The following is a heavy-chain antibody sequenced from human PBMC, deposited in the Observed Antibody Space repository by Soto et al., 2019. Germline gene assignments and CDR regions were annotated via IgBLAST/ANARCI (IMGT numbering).Heavy chain of an antibody. CDR1: GFTFSSYG. Sequence: QVQMVESGGGVVQPGRYLRLSCTASGFTFSSYGMHWVRQAPGKGLEWVAVISYDGSNKYYADSVKGRFTISRDNSKNTLYLQMNSLRAEDTAVYYCAKGKHVSPDYWGQGTLVTVSS. J-gene: IGHJ4*02. D-gene: IGHD3-16*01. CDR2: ISYDGSNK. V-gene: IGHV3-30*18. CDR3: AKGKHVSPDY.